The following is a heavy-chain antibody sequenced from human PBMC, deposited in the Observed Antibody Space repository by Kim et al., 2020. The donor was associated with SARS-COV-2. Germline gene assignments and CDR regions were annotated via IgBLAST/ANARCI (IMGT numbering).Heavy chain of an antibody. Sequence: ASVKVSCKASGYTFTSYDINWVRQATGQGLEWMGWMNPNSGNTGYAQKFQGRVTMTRNTSISTAYMELSSLRSEDTAVYYCARARSTPPICGVVIIPHYGMDVWGQGATVTVSS. J-gene: IGHJ6*02. CDR1: GYTFTSYD. V-gene: IGHV1-8*02. CDR2: MNPNSGNT. D-gene: IGHD3-3*01. CDR3: ARARSTPPICGVVIIPHYGMDV.